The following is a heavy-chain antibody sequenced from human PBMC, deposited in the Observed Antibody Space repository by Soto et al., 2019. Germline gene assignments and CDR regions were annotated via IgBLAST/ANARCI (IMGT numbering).Heavy chain of an antibody. D-gene: IGHD1-1*01. V-gene: IGHV3-48*01. Sequence: EVQLVESGGGFVQPGGSLRLSCEASGFTFSNFGINWVRQAPGKGLEWVSHISSSSTTIYYAESVKGRFTISRDNAKNSLYLQMSSLRGEDTAVYYCAPSFITTIGTTAWGQGTLVTVSS. CDR2: ISSSSTTI. J-gene: IGHJ4*02. CDR1: GFTFSNFG. CDR3: APSFITTIGTTA.